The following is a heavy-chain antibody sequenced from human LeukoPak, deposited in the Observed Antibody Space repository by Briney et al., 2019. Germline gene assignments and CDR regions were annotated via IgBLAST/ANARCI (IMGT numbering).Heavy chain of an antibody. V-gene: IGHV4-34*01. D-gene: IGHD1-26*01. CDR1: GGSFSGYY. Sequence: PSETLSLTCAVYGGSFSGYYWSWIRQPPGKGLEWIGEINHSGSTNYNPSLKSRVTISVDTSKNQFSLKLSSVTAADTAVYYCARGSGGCYNYWGQGTLVTVSS. CDR3: ARGSGGCYNY. J-gene: IGHJ4*02. CDR2: INHSGST.